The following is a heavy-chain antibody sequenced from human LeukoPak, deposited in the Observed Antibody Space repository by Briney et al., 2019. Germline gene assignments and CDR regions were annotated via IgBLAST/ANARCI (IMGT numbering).Heavy chain of an antibody. J-gene: IGHJ4*02. D-gene: IGHD3-3*01. CDR2: IYTSGST. V-gene: IGHV4-4*07. CDR1: GGSISSYY. Sequence: SETLSLTCTVSGGSISSYYWSWIRQPAGKGLEWIGRIYTSGSTNYNPSLKSRVTMSVDTSKNQFSLKLSSVTAADTAVYYCARGDFWSGRYYFDYWGQGTLVTVSS. CDR3: ARGDFWSGRYYFDY.